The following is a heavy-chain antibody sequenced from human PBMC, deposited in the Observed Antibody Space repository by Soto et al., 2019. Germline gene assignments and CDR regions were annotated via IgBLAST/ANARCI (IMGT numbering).Heavy chain of an antibody. D-gene: IGHD3-10*01. Sequence: EVQLLESGGGLVQPGGSLRLSGAASGFTFNNYAMTWVRQAPVKGLELVSAISGGGDTTSYADSVKGRFNVSRYGSKNMQYLQMFSLRAEDTALYYCAKGRGGSGSLTPRVDFWGQGTLVTVSS. CDR3: AKGRGGSGSLTPRVDF. CDR2: ISGGGDTT. V-gene: IGHV3-23*01. CDR1: GFTFNNYA. J-gene: IGHJ4*02.